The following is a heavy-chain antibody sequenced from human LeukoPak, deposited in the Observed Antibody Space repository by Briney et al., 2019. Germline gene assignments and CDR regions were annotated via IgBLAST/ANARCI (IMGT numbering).Heavy chain of an antibody. CDR2: IYYSGST. V-gene: IGHV4-30-4*01. J-gene: IGHJ4*02. CDR1: GGSISSGDYY. Sequence: SETLSLTCTVSGGSISSGDYYWSWIRQPPGKGLEWIGYIYYSGSTYYNPSLKSRVTISVDTSKNQFSLKLSSVTAADTAVYYCASLARGYSSGGSCYYFDYWGQGTLVTVSS. D-gene: IGHD2-15*01. CDR3: ASLARGYSSGGSCYYFDY.